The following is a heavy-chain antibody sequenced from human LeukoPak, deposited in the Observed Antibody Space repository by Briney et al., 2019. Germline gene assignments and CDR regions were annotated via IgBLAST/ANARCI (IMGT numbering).Heavy chain of an antibody. CDR2: IIPILGIA. V-gene: IGHV1-69*04. CDR1: GYTFTSYY. CDR3: AREGLFTMIVEEGGLDY. Sequence: ASVKVSCKASGYTFTSYYIHWVRQAPGQGLEWMGRIIPILGIANYAQKFQGRVTITADESTSTAYMELRSLRSDDTAVYYCAREGLFTMIVEEGGLDYWGQGTLVTVSS. D-gene: IGHD3-22*01. J-gene: IGHJ4*02.